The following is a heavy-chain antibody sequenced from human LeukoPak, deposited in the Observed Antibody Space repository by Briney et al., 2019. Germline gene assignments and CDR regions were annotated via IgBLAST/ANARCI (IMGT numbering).Heavy chain of an antibody. D-gene: IGHD3-10*01. CDR3: ARSYHYYGSGSSSDY. Sequence: TTSETLSLTCTVSGGSISSYYWSWIRQPAGKGLEWIGRIYTSGSTNYNPSLKSRVTMSVDTSKNQFSLKLSSVTAADTAVYYCARSYHYYGSGSSSDYWGQGTLVTVSS. CDR1: GGSISSYY. J-gene: IGHJ4*02. CDR2: IYTSGST. V-gene: IGHV4-4*07.